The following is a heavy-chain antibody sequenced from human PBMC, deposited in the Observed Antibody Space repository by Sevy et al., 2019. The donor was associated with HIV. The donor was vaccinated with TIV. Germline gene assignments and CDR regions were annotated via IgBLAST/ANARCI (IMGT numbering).Heavy chain of an antibody. J-gene: IGHJ3*02. Sequence: ASVKVSCKASGYTFTGYYMHWVRQAPGQGLEWMGWINPNSGGTNYAQKFQGWVTMTRDTSINTAYMELSRLRSDDTTVYYCARSSGEIADDAFDIWGQGTMVTVSS. CDR1: GYTFTGYY. CDR3: ARSSGEIADDAFDI. V-gene: IGHV1-2*04. CDR2: INPNSGGT. D-gene: IGHD7-27*01.